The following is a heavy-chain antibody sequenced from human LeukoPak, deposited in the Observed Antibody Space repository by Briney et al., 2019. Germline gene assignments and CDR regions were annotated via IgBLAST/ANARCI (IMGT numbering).Heavy chain of an antibody. D-gene: IGHD1-1*01. CDR2: MNPNSGNT. V-gene: IGHV1-8*01. J-gene: IGHJ6*03. CDR1: GYTFPSYD. CDR3: AREYNWSDMDV. Sequence: ASVKVSCKATGYTFPSYDINWVRQATGQGLEWMGWMNPNSGNTGYAQKFQDRVTMTRNTSISTAYMELSSLRSEDTAVYYCAREYNWSDMDVWGKGTTVTITS.